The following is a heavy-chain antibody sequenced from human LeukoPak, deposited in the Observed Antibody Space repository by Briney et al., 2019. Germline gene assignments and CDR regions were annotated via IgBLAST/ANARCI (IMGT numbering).Heavy chain of an antibody. CDR1: GFIFSNYG. CDR3: ARVADGDKYGGRDY. D-gene: IGHD5-24*01. V-gene: IGHV3-74*01. J-gene: IGHJ4*02. CDR2: IINDGSST. Sequence: GGSLRLSCAASGFIFSNYGVHWVRQAPGKGLEWVSRIINDGSSTTYADSVKGRFTISRDNAKDTLYLQMNSLRVEDTAVYYCARVADGDKYGGRDYWGQGALVIVSS.